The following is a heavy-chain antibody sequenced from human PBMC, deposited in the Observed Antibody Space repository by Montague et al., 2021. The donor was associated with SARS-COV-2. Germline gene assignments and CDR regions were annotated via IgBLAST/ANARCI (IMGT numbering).Heavy chain of an antibody. CDR3: AKDPGLLRFRELSYDAFDI. CDR1: GFTFSSYA. D-gene: IGHD3-10*01. J-gene: IGHJ3*02. Sequence: SLRLSCAASGFTFSSYAMSWVRQAPGKGLEWVSGISGSGGSTYYADSVKGRFTISRDNSKKTLYLQMNSLRAEDTAVYYCAKDPGLLRFRELSYDAFDIWGQGTMVTVSS. V-gene: IGHV3-23*01. CDR2: ISGSGGST.